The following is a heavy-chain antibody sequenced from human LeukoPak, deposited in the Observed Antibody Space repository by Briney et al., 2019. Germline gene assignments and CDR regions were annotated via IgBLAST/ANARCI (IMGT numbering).Heavy chain of an antibody. CDR1: GFTFSSYA. CDR2: ISGSGGST. D-gene: IGHD1-1*01. Sequence: GGSLRLSCAASGFTFSSYAMSWVRQAPGKGLEWVSAISGSGGSTYYADSVKGRFIISRDNSKNTLYLQMDSLRAEDTAVYYCARDLDDLLYYYYGMDVWGKGTTVTVSS. CDR3: ARDLDDLLYYYYGMDV. J-gene: IGHJ6*04. V-gene: IGHV3-23*01.